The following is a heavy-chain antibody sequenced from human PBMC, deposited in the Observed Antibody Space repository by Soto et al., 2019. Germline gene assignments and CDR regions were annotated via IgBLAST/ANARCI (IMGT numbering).Heavy chain of an antibody. V-gene: IGHV3-11*01. CDR2: ISSSGSTI. J-gene: IGHJ4*02. Sequence: PXGSLRLSCAAAGFTFSDYYMSWIRQAPGKGLEWVSYISSSGSTIYYADSVKGRFTISRDNAKNSLYLQMNSLRAEDTAVYYCARITQRYSGSSYFDHWGQGTLVTVSS. CDR1: GFTFSDYY. CDR3: ARITQRYSGSSYFDH. D-gene: IGHD1-26*01.